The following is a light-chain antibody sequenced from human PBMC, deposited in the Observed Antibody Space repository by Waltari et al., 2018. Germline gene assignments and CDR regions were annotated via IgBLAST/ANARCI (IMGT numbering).Light chain of an antibody. CDR1: QSISKS. CDR3: QNHERLPAT. J-gene: IGKJ1*01. CDR2: DGS. V-gene: IGKV3-20*01. Sequence: VLTQSPGTLSLSPGERATLSCRASQSISKSVVWYQQTPGHAPRLRIYDGSTRAAGIPDRFSGSGYGTDFTLTISRLEPEDFAMYYCQNHERLPATFGQGTKVEFK.